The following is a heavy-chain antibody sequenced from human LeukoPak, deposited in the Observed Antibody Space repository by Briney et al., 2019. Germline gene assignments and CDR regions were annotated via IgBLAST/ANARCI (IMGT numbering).Heavy chain of an antibody. V-gene: IGHV4-31*03. J-gene: IGHJ4*02. CDR3: ARGYSSGWSWDY. Sequence: SQTQSLTCTVSGGSISSGGYYWSWIRQHPGKGLEWIGYIYYSGSTYYNPSLKSRVTISVDTSKNQFSLKLSSVTAADTAVYYCARGYSSGWSWDYWGQGTLVTVSS. CDR1: GGSISSGGYY. CDR2: IYYSGST. D-gene: IGHD6-19*01.